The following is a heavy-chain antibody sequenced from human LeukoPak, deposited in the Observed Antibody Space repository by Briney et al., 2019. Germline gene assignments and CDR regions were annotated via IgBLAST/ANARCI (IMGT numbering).Heavy chain of an antibody. CDR1: GGSISIFY. D-gene: IGHD6-19*01. CDR2: IYYSGTT. V-gene: IGHV4-59*01. CDR3: ARIDAVAATPTSFDY. J-gene: IGHJ4*02. Sequence: SETLSLTCTVSGGSISIFYWSWIRQPPGKGLEWIGDIYYSGTTNYNPPLKSRLTISLDTSKNQFSLRLTSVTAADTAVYYCARIDAVAATPTSFDYWGQGTLVTVSS.